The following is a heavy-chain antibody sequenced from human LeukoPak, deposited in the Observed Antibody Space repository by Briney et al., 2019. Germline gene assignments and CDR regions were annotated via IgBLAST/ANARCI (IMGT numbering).Heavy chain of an antibody. D-gene: IGHD6-13*01. CDR1: GGSISNYY. Sequence: SGTLSLTCTVSGGSISNYYWSWIRQPPGKGLEYIGYIYYSGITNYNPSLKSRVTISVDTSKNQFSLKLSSVTAADTAVYYCASSHLYGSSWYLSGRFDDWGQGTLVTVSS. V-gene: IGHV4-59*01. CDR3: ASSHLYGSSWYLSGRFDD. CDR2: IYYSGIT. J-gene: IGHJ4*02.